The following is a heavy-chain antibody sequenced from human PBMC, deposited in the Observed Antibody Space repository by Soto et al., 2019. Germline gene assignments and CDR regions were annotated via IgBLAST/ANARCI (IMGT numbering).Heavy chain of an antibody. Sequence: SESLSLTCSVSGGSITSGDYYWSWIRQPPGKGLEWIGYIYNSGSTSHNPSLKSRLTISIDTSRNQFSLKLSSVTAADTAVYYCAREVYRSTWSLTWFDPWGQGTLVTVSS. J-gene: IGHJ5*02. CDR3: AREVYRSTWSLTWFDP. CDR1: GGSITSGDYY. V-gene: IGHV4-30-4*01. D-gene: IGHD6-13*01. CDR2: IYNSGST.